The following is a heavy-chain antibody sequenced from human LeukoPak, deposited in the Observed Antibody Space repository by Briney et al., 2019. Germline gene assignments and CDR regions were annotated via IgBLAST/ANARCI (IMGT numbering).Heavy chain of an antibody. CDR3: ARPSYGPGYYYYYGMDV. J-gene: IGHJ6*02. V-gene: IGHV1-46*01. D-gene: IGHD4-17*01. CDR1: GYTFTSYY. CDR2: INPSGGST. Sequence: ASVKVSCKASGYTFTSYYMHWVRQAPGQGLEWMGIINPSGGSTSYAQKFQGRVTMTRNTSISTAYMELSSLRSEDTAVYYCARPSYGPGYYYYYGMDVWGQGTTVTVSS.